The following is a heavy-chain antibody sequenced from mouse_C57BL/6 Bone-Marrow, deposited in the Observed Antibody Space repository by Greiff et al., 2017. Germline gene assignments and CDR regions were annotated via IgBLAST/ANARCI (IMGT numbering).Heavy chain of an antibody. D-gene: IGHD3-3*01. Sequence: VKLQESGAELVRPGASVTLSCKASGYTFTDYEMHWVKQTPVHGLEWIGAIDPETGGTAYNQKFKGKAILTADKSSSTAYMELRSLTSEDSAVYYCTVGYAMDYGGQGTSVTVTS. CDR1: GYTFTDYE. J-gene: IGHJ4*01. CDR2: IDPETGGT. V-gene: IGHV1-15*01. CDR3: TVGYAMDY.